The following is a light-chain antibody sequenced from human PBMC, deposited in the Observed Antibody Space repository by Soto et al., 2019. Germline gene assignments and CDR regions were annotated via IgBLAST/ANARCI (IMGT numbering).Light chain of an antibody. CDR3: KNYNSAPWT. CDR1: QGLGYY. Sequence: DIQMTQSPSSLSASVGDRVTITCRASQGLGYYLAWYQQKPGKVPELLIYGATTLQSGVPSRFSGSGSETDFTLTITSLQPEDVATYYCKNYNSAPWTFGQGTKVEIK. CDR2: GAT. J-gene: IGKJ1*01. V-gene: IGKV1-27*01.